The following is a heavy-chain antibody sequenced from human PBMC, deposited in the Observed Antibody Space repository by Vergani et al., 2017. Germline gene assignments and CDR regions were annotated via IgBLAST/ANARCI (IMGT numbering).Heavy chain of an antibody. CDR2: IIPILGIA. V-gene: IGHV1-69*02. CDR3: AGGAGVVVKDGMDV. Sequence: QVQLVQSGAEVKKPGSSVKVSCKASGGTFSSYTISWVRQAPGQGLEWMGRIIPILGIANYAQKFQGRVTITADNSTSTAYMELSSLRSEDTAVYYCAGGAGVVVKDGMDVWGQGTTVTVSS. CDR1: GGTFSSYT. D-gene: IGHD2-21*01. J-gene: IGHJ6*02.